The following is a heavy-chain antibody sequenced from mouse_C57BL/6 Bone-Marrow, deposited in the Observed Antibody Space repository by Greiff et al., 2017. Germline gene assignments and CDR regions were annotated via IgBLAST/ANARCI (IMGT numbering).Heavy chain of an antibody. Sequence: VQLQQPGAELVKPGASVKMSCKASGYTFTSYWMQWVKQRPGQGLGWIGEIDPSDSYTNYNQKFKGKATLTVDTSSSTAYMLLSSLTSDDSAVYYCARSVYDVEYYAMDYWGQGTSVTVSS. D-gene: IGHD2-12*01. V-gene: IGHV1-50*01. CDR2: IDPSDSYT. J-gene: IGHJ4*01. CDR1: GYTFTSYW. CDR3: ARSVYDVEYYAMDY.